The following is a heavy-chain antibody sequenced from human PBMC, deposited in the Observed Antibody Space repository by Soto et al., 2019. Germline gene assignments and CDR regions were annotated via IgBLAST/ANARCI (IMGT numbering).Heavy chain of an antibody. D-gene: IGHD1-26*01. CDR2: TSYDGSDK. J-gene: IGHJ1*01. CDR1: GFTFRSYV. V-gene: IGHV3-30*19. CDR3: ARWETTGGLDV. Sequence: QVQLVESGGGVVQPGTSLRVSCVGSGFTFRSYVIHWVRQAPGKGLEWVALTSYDGSDKYYADSVRGRFTISRDNSRNTVDLQMDSLRLEDTALYYCARWETTGGLDVWGQGTLVSVSS.